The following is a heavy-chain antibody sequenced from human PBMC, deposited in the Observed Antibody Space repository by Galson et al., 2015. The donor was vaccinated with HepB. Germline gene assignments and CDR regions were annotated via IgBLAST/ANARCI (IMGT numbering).Heavy chain of an antibody. CDR3: ARDWIRDGASYYFDY. CDR1: GASIRTLDW. D-gene: IGHD5-24*01. J-gene: IGHJ4*02. Sequence: ETLSLTCAVSGASIRTLDWWSWVRQSPGKRLEWIGQIYPSGDANYNPSFKSRVTMSVDTSKNQFSLKLSSVTAADTAIYYCARDWIRDGASYYFDYWGQGTLVTVSS. CDR2: IYPSGDA. V-gene: IGHV4/OR15-8*01.